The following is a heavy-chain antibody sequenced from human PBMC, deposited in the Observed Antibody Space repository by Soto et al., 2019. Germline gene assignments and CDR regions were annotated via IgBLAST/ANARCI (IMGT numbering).Heavy chain of an antibody. CDR3: ARAAYDIVVVVAATHGWFDP. V-gene: IGHV4-31*02. J-gene: IGHJ5*02. D-gene: IGHD2-15*01. Sequence: SETLSLTCTVSGGSISSGGYYWSWIRQHPGKGLEWIGYIYYSGSTYYNPSLKSRVTISVDTSKNQFSLKLSSVTAADTAVYYCARAAYDIVVVVAATHGWFDPWGQGTMVTVSS. CDR1: GGSISSGGYY. CDR2: IYYSGST.